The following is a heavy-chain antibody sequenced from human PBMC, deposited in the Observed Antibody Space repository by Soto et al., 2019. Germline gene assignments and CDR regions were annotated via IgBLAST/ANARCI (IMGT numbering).Heavy chain of an antibody. J-gene: IGHJ4*02. CDR3: ATLPRTIERTPAAIWSFDS. CDR2: LDAEDGET. V-gene: IGHV1-24*01. Sequence: ASVKVSCKVSGYSLSDLSIHWVRQAPGKGLEWMGGLDAEDGETIYAQKLQGRGTMTEDTSTDTAYMELSSLTSEDTAMYYCATLPRTIERTPAAIWSFDSSGQRNLVTVCS. D-gene: IGHD2-2*01. CDR1: GYSLSDLS.